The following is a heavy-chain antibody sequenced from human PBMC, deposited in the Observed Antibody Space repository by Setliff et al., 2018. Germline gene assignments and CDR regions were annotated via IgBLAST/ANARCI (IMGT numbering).Heavy chain of an antibody. CDR2: IRSKSDSYAT. Sequence: TGGSLRLSCAASGFTFSGSAMYWVRQASGKGLEWVGRIRSKSDSYATIYAASVRGRFTISGDDSKNTAYLQMNSLKTEDTAVYYCATDRGWLDMFDYWGQGTQVTVSS. CDR3: ATDRGWLDMFDY. CDR1: GFTFSGSA. D-gene: IGHD6-19*01. V-gene: IGHV3-73*01. J-gene: IGHJ4*02.